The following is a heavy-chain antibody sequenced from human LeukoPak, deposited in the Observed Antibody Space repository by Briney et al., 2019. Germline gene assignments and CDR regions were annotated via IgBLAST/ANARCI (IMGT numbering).Heavy chain of an antibody. J-gene: IGHJ4*02. CDR1: GFTFSNYA. CDR3: ARALYTGNNLLFDC. D-gene: IGHD1-26*01. V-gene: IGHV3-64*01. Sequence: GGSLRLSCAASGFTFSNYAMHWVRQAPGKGLEYVSVINSNGNTTFYANSVKGRFTISRDNSKDTLYLQMGSLGADDMGVYYCARALYTGNNLLFDCWGQGTQVTVSS. CDR2: INSNGNTT.